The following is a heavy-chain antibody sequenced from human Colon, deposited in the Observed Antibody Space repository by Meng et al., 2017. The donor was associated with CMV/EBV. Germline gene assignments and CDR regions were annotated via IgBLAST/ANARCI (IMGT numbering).Heavy chain of an antibody. CDR2: INPNSGGT. D-gene: IGHD4/OR15-4a*01. V-gene: IGHV1-2*02. J-gene: IGHJ6*02. Sequence: ASVKVSCKASGYTFTGYYMHWVRQAPGQGLEWMGWINPNSGGTNYAQKFQGRVTITADKSTSTAYMELSSLRSDDTAVYYCARARGGANHYYHGMDVWGQGTTVTVSS. CDR3: ARARGGANHYYHGMDV. CDR1: GYTFTGYY.